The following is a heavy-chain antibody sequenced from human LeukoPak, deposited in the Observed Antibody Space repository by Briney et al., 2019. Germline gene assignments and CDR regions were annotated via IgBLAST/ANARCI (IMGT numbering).Heavy chain of an antibody. CDR3: ASPRARGGSYPFDY. J-gene: IGHJ4*02. Sequence: PSETLSLTCTDSGGSISSGDYYWSWIRQPPGKGLEWIGYIYYSGSTYYNPSLKSRVTISVDTSKNQFSLKLSSVTAADTAVYYCASPRARGGSYPFDYWGQGTLVTVSS. V-gene: IGHV4-30-4*08. D-gene: IGHD1-26*01. CDR1: GGSISSGDYY. CDR2: IYYSGST.